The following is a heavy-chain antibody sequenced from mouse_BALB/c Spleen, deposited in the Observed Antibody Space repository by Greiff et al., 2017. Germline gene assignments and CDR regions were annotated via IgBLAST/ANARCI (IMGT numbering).Heavy chain of an antibody. Sequence: SGGGLVQPGGSLRLSCATSGFTFTDYYMSWVRQPPGKALEWLGFIRNKANGYTTEYSASVKGRFTISRDNSQSILYLQMNTLRAEDSATYYCARDATMITTYYFDYWGQGTTLTVSS. CDR2: IRNKANGYTT. D-gene: IGHD2-4*01. V-gene: IGHV7-3*02. CDR3: ARDATMITTYYFDY. J-gene: IGHJ2*01. CDR1: GFTFTDYY.